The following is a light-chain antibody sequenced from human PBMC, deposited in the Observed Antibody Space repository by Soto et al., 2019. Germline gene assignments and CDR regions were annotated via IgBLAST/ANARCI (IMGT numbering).Light chain of an antibody. V-gene: IGKV3-20*01. CDR3: QQYGSSPWT. Sequence: EIFFTHSPATLSSFRGCMCTLSCMASQYINTRLAWYQHRPGQAPRLLIYGASSRATGIPDRFSGSGSGTDFTLTISRLEPEDFAVYYCQQYGSSPWTFGQGTKVDI. CDR1: QYINTR. CDR2: GAS. J-gene: IGKJ1*01.